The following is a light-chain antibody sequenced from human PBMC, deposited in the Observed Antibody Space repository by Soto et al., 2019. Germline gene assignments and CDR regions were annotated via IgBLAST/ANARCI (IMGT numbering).Light chain of an antibody. V-gene: IGKV1-5*03. J-gene: IGKJ1*01. CDR2: QAS. CDR3: QQYKSYFRT. CDR1: QSISSW. Sequence: DLQMTQSPSTLSASLGDRVTITCRASQSISSWLAWYQQKTGKAPKLLIYQASSLQSGVPSRLSGSGSETELNLTISRLLPDDFATYFCQQYKSYFRTFGQGTKVDIK.